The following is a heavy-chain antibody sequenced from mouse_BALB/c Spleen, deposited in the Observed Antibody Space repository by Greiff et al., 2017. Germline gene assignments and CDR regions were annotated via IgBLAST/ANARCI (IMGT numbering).Heavy chain of an antibody. V-gene: IGHV5-17*02. J-gene: IGHJ2*01. CDR1: GFTFSSFG. CDR2: ISSGSSTI. CDR3: ASIYDGYPYDLDY. Sequence: EVMLVESGGGLVQPGGSRTLSCAASGFTFSSFGMHWVRQAPEKELEWVAYISSGSSTIYYADTVKGRFTISRDNPKNTLFLQMTILRSEDTAMYYCASIYDGYPYDLDYWGQGTTLTVSS. D-gene: IGHD2-3*01.